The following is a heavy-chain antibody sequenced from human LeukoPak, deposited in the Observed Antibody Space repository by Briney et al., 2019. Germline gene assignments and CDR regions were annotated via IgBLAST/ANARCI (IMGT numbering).Heavy chain of an antibody. Sequence: ETLSLTFAVYGGSFSGYYWSLIRQPPGKGLEWIGEINHSGSTNYNPSLKSRVTISVDTSKNQFSLKLTSVTAADTAVYYCARDARVQKWFGEVIMTTTYYFDDWGQGTLVTVSS. CDR2: INHSGST. CDR1: GGSFSGYY. D-gene: IGHD3-10*01. CDR3: ARDARVQKWFGEVIMTTTYYFDD. V-gene: IGHV4-34*01. J-gene: IGHJ4*02.